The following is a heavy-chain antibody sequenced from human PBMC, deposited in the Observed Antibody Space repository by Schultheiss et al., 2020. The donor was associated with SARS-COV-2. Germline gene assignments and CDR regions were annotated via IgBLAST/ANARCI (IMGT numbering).Heavy chain of an antibody. CDR1: GFTFSSYA. D-gene: IGHD1-26*01. CDR2: INSDGSST. V-gene: IGHV3-74*01. CDR3: ARSSGSSFDY. J-gene: IGHJ4*02. Sequence: GESLKISCAASGFTFSSYAMSWVRQAPGKGLEWVSRINSDGSSTSYADSVKGRFTISRDNAKNSLFVQMNSPRAEGTAVYYCARSSGSSFDYWGQGTLVTVSS.